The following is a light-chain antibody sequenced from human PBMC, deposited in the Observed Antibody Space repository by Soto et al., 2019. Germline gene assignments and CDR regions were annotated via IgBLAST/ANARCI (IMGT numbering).Light chain of an antibody. J-gene: IGKJ1*01. CDR2: AAS. CDR1: QSISSY. Sequence: DIQMTQSPSSLSASVGDRVTITCRASQSISSYLNWYQQKPGKAPKLLIYAASSLQSGVPSRFSGSGSGTDFTLTTSSLQPESFATYYCQQSYSTPRTFGQGTKVEIK. V-gene: IGKV1-39*01. CDR3: QQSYSTPRT.